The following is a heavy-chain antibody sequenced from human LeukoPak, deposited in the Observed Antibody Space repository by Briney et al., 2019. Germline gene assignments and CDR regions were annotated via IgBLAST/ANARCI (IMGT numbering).Heavy chain of an antibody. CDR3: AREAVVVVAATLWFDP. D-gene: IGHD2-15*01. CDR1: GGTFSSYA. V-gene: IGHV1-69*04. CDR2: IIPIFGIA. Sequence: ASVKVSCKASGGTFSSYAISWVRQAPGRGLEWMGRIIPIFGIANYAQKFQDRVTITADKSTSTAYMELSSLRSEDTAVYYCAREAVVVVAATLWFDPWGQGTLVTVSS. J-gene: IGHJ5*02.